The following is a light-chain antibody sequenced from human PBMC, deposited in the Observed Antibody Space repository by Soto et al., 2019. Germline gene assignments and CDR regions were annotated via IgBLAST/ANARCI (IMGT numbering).Light chain of an antibody. CDR3: QQSSSSPPIT. CDR1: QSISSY. J-gene: IGKJ5*01. V-gene: IGKV1-39*01. CDR2: AAS. Sequence: DIQMTQSPSSLSASVGDRVTITCRASQSISSYLNWYQQKPGKAPKVLIYAASNLQSGVPSRFSGSGSGTDFTLTISSLQPEDFATYYCQQSSSSPPITFGQGTRL.